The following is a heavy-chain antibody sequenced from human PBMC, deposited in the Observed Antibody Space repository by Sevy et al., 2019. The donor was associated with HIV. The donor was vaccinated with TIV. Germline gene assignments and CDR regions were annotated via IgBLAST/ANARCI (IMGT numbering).Heavy chain of an antibody. Sequence: GGSLRLSCAASGFAFSDYYMGWIRQAPGKGLEWVSHIGSRGSHIYYADSVKGRFTISRDNAKNSLYLQMNSLRAEDTAVYYCARARGSYAFDIWGQGTMVTVSS. CDR2: IGSRGSHI. V-gene: IGHV3-11*01. J-gene: IGHJ3*02. CDR3: ARARGSYAFDI. CDR1: GFAFSDYY. D-gene: IGHD3-10*01.